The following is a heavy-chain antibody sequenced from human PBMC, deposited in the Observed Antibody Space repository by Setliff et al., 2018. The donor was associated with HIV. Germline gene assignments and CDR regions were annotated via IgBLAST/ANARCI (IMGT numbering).Heavy chain of an antibody. CDR3: ARPRVFDSFDV. D-gene: IGHD6-6*01. V-gene: IGHV1-2*06. CDR1: GYMILGYK. J-gene: IGHJ3*01. CDR2: ISPNNGAA. Sequence: GASVKVSCKAIGYMILGYKMNWVRQAPGQGLEWIGRISPNNGAAEYAPKFQGRVSMTLDTSISTAYLEIPRLTSDGAAVYFCARPRVFDSFDVWGQGTKVTVSS.